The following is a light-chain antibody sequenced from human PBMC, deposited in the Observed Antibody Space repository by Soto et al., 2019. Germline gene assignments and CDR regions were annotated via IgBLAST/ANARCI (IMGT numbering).Light chain of an antibody. Sequence: DIQMTQSPSSLSASVGDRVTITCRASQSISNYLNWYQQKPGKAPKLLIFAASSFQSGVPSRFSGSGSGTDFTLTISSLQPEDFATYHCQQSYSTPWTFGQGTKVAIK. J-gene: IGKJ1*01. CDR3: QQSYSTPWT. CDR2: AAS. CDR1: QSISNY. V-gene: IGKV1-39*01.